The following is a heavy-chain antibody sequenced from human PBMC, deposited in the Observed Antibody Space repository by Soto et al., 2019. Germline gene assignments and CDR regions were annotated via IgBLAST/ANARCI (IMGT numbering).Heavy chain of an antibody. Sequence: EVQLVESGGGLVQPGGSLRVSCAASGFTFSDYWMSWARQTPGKGLEWVANIKEDGSQKYYVDSVKGRFTISRDNARNLLYLEMKYLSVEDTAVYYCARTGTTHDWGQGTLVTVSS. CDR2: IKEDGSQK. J-gene: IGHJ4*02. CDR3: ARTGTTHD. D-gene: IGHD1-1*01. CDR1: GFTFSDYW. V-gene: IGHV3-7*01.